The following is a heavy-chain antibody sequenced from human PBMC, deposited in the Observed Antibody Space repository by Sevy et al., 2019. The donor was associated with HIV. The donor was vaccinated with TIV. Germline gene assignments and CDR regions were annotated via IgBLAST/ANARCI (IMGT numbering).Heavy chain of an antibody. CDR1: GFTFSSYW. V-gene: IGHV3-7*01. CDR2: IKQDGSEK. D-gene: IGHD1-26*01. J-gene: IGHJ3*02. CDR3: ASPKIVGAPPDAFDI. Sequence: GGSLRLSCAASGFTFSSYWMSWVRQAPGKGLEWVANIKQDGSEKYYVDSVKGRFTISRDNAKISLYLQMNSLRAEDTAVYYCASPKIVGAPPDAFDIWGQGTMVNVSS.